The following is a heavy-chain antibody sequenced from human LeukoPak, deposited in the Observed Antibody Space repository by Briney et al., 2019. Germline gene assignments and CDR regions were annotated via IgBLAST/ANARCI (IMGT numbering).Heavy chain of an antibody. CDR3: ARGGASRSDSSGWYVF. Sequence: SQTLSLTCTVSGGSISSGGYYWSWIRQPPGKGLEWIGYIYYSGSAYYNPSLKSRVTISVDTSKNQFSLKLTSVTAADTAVYYCARGGASRSDSSGWYVFWGQGTLVTVSS. CDR1: GGSISSGGYY. CDR2: IYYSGSA. J-gene: IGHJ4*02. D-gene: IGHD6-19*01. V-gene: IGHV4-61*08.